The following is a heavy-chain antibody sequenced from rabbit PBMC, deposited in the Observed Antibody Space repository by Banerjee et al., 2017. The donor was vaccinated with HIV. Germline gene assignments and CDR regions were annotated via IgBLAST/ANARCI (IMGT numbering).Heavy chain of an antibody. CDR2: IYGGIGGTT. V-gene: IGHV1S40*01. CDR1: GFSFSSYYY. D-gene: IGHD1-1*01. J-gene: IGHJ4*01. CDR3: VRSYASSSGYYYGYYFNL. Sequence: QSLEESGGDLVKPGASLTLTCTASGFSFSSYYYMCWVRQAPGKGLEWIACIYGGIGGTTYYASWAKGRFTISRSTSLNTVDLKMTSLTVADTATYFCVRSYASSSGYYYGYYFNLWGPGTLVTVS.